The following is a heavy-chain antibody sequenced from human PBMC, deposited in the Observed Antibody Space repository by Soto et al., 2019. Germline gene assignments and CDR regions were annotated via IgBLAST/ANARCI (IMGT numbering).Heavy chain of an antibody. CDR1: GFTFNIYS. CDR3: ARSVEGNFDY. Sequence: EVQLVESGGDLVQRGGSLRLSCAASGFTFNIYSMNWVRQAPGKVLEWFSYITSDTKTIKYADSVKGRFTISRDNAKNSVYLQRNSLRDEDTAVYYCARSVEGNFDYWGQGTVVTVSS. D-gene: IGHD6-19*01. CDR2: ITSDTKTI. V-gene: IGHV3-48*02. J-gene: IGHJ4*02.